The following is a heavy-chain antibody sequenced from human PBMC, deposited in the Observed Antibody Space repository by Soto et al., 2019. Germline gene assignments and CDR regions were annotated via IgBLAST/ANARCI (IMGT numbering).Heavy chain of an antibody. Sequence: EVQLLESGGGLVQPGGSLRLSCAASGFTFSSYAMSWVRQAPGKGLEWVSAISGSGGSTYYADSVKGRFTISRDNSKNTLYLQMNSLRAEDTAVYYCARQRLRYSGSPPDYWGQGTLVTVSS. CDR2: ISGSGGST. CDR3: ARQRLRYSGSPPDY. CDR1: GFTFSSYA. D-gene: IGHD1-26*01. V-gene: IGHV3-23*01. J-gene: IGHJ4*02.